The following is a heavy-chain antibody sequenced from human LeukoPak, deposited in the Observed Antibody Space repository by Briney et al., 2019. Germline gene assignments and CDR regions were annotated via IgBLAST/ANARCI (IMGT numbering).Heavy chain of an antibody. CDR1: GGSFSGYY. D-gene: IGHD6-19*01. CDR2: INHSGST. V-gene: IGHV4-34*01. CDR3: ARGRSGWFGARFFDY. J-gene: IGHJ4*02. Sequence: SETLSLTCAVYGGSFSGYYWSWIRQPPGKGLEWIGEINHSGSTNYNPSLKSRVTISVDTSKNQFSLKLSSVTAADTAVYYCARGRSGWFGARFFDYWGQGTLVTVSS.